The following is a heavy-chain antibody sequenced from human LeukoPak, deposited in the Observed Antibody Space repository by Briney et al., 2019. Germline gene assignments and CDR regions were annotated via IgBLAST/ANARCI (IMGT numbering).Heavy chain of an antibody. Sequence: RPGGSLRLSCAGSGFTFSSYWMHWVRQAPGKGLVWVSRISTDASSTTYADSVKGRFTISRDNAKGTLYLQMSSLRAEDTAVYYCTGHHQAYSRTYRGQGTLVTVSS. J-gene: IGHJ4*02. CDR2: ISTDASST. V-gene: IGHV3-74*01. D-gene: IGHD4-11*01. CDR3: TGHHQAYSRTY. CDR1: GFTFSSYW.